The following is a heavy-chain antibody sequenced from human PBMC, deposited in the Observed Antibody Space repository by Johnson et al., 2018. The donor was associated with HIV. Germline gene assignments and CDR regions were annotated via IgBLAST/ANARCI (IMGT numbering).Heavy chain of an antibody. CDR2: IRYDGSNK. J-gene: IGHJ3*02. CDR1: GFTVSSNY. V-gene: IGHV3-30*02. D-gene: IGHD6-13*01. CDR3: ARSPRAAEGAFDI. Sequence: QVQLVESGGGLVQPGGSLRLSCAASGFTVSSNYMSWVRQAPGKGLEWVAFIRYDGSNKYYADSVKGRFTISRDNSKNTLYLQMNSLRAEDTAVYYCARSPRAAEGAFDIWGQGTM.